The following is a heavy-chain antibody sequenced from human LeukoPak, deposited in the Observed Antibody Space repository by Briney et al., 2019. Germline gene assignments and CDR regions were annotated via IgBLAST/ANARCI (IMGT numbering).Heavy chain of an antibody. CDR1: GDSITSDHY. Sequence: SETLSLTCTVSGDSITSDHYWTWIRQPPGKGLEWISYIYHSGNTYYNPSLRSRVTMSVATSKNQFSLELKSVTAADTAVYYCARELQENVGLTRGNWFDPWGQGTLVTVSS. D-gene: IGHD2-15*01. CDR2: IYHSGNT. J-gene: IGHJ5*02. CDR3: ARELQENVGLTRGNWFDP. V-gene: IGHV4-30-4*08.